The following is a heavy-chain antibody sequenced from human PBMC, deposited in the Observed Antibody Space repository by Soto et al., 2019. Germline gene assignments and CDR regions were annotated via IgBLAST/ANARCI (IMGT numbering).Heavy chain of an antibody. CDR3: AISRADYRPRSDFAYYAMDV. J-gene: IGHJ6*02. CDR2: ISSDGSDT. CDR1: GLPFNTYG. D-gene: IGHD4-4*01. Sequence: GGSLRLSCAASGLPFNTYGIHWVRQAPGKGLEWVALISSDGSDTFYTESVKGRFTIFRDNSKNTLFLQLDSLRAEDTAVYYCAISRADYRPRSDFAYYAMDVWGQGTTVTVSS. V-gene: IGHV3-30*03.